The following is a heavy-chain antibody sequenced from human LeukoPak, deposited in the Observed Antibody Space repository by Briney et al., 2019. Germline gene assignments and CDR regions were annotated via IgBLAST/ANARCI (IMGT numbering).Heavy chain of an antibody. Sequence: GSLRLSCAASGFTFSSYAMSWIRQPPGKGLEWIGEINHSGSTNYNPSLKSRVTISVDTSKNQFSLKLSSVTAADTAVYYCARPVAATYYYYGMDVWGQGTTVTVSS. CDR3: ARPVAATYYYYGMDV. CDR2: INHSGST. J-gene: IGHJ6*02. D-gene: IGHD2-15*01. CDR1: GFTFSSYA. V-gene: IGHV4-34*01.